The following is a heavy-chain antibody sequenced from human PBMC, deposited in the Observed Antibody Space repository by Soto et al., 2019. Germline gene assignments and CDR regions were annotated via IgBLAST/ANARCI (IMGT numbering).Heavy chain of an antibody. D-gene: IGHD4-17*01. CDR3: SKGDYGGNSPYWYFDL. V-gene: IGHV3-23*01. J-gene: IGHJ2*01. Sequence: EVQLLESGGALVQPGGSLRLSCAVSGVTFSKYAMSWVRHPPGKGPEWVASITGSGGLTYYADSVKGRFTISRDNSKNILFLQMNRLSDEDTATYYCSKGDYGGNSPYWYFDLWGRGTLVIVSS. CDR2: ITGSGGLT. CDR1: GVTFSKYA.